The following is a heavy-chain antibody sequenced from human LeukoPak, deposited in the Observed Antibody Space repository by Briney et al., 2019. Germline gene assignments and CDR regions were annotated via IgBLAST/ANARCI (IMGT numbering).Heavy chain of an antibody. CDR2: IYYSGST. Sequence: PSETLSLTCTVSGVSISSSYWHWIRQPPGKGLEWIGYIYYSGSTNYNPSLKSRVTISVDTSKNQFSLKLSCVTAADTAVYYCARLSRYSYGSGFDYWGQGTLVTVSS. V-gene: IGHV4-59*01. CDR1: GVSISSSY. J-gene: IGHJ4*02. D-gene: IGHD5-18*01. CDR3: ARLSRYSYGSGFDY.